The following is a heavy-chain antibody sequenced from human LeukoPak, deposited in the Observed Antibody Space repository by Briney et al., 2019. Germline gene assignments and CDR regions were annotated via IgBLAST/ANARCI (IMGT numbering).Heavy chain of an antibody. D-gene: IGHD3-16*01. CDR3: ARDAYDAFDI. Sequence: GGSLRLFCAASGFTFSSYSMNWVRQAPGKGLEWVSSISSSSSYIYYADSVKGRFTISRDNAKNSLYLQMNSLRAEYTAVYYCARDAYDAFDIWGQGTMVTVSS. J-gene: IGHJ3*02. V-gene: IGHV3-21*01. CDR2: ISSSSSYI. CDR1: GFTFSSYS.